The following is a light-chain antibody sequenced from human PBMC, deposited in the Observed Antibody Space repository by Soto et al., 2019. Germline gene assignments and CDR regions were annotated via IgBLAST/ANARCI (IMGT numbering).Light chain of an antibody. CDR1: QSISSW. Sequence: DIHTTRLPSTLSASVADRVTITCRPSQSISSWLGWYQQKPGTAPKLLIYDASSLESGVPSRFSGSGSGTEFTLTISSLQPDDFATYYCQQYNSYARTFGRGTKVDIK. CDR2: DAS. J-gene: IGKJ4*01. V-gene: IGKV1-5*01. CDR3: QQYNSYART.